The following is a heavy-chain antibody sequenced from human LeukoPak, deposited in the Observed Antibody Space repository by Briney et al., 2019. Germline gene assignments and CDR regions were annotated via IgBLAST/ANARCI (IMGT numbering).Heavy chain of an antibody. Sequence: GGSLRLSCAASGFTFSSYGMHWVRQAPGKGLEWVAVISYDGSNKYYADSVKGRFTISRDNSKNTLYLQMSSLRSEDTAVYYCARSRTPNSGWLDDYYMDVWGKGTTVTVSS. D-gene: IGHD6-19*01. CDR3: ARSRTPNSGWLDDYYMDV. J-gene: IGHJ6*03. V-gene: IGHV3-30*03. CDR1: GFTFSSYG. CDR2: ISYDGSNK.